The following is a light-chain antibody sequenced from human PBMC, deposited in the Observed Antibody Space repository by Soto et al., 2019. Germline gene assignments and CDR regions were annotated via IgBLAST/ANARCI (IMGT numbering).Light chain of an antibody. J-gene: IGLJ1*01. V-gene: IGLV1-40*01. Sequence: QSVLTQPPSVSGAPGQRVTISCTGSSSNIGAGYDVHWYQQLPGTAPKLLIYGNSNRPSGVPDRLAGSKSGTSASLAITGLQAEDEVDYYCQSYDSSLSGLYVFGTGTKLTVL. CDR3: QSYDSSLSGLYV. CDR2: GNS. CDR1: SSNIGAGYD.